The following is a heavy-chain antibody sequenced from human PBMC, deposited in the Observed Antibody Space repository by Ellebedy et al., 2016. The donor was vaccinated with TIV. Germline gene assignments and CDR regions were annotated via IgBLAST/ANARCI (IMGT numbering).Heavy chain of an antibody. Sequence: GESLKISCAASGFTFSSYSMNWVRQAPGKGLEWVSYISSSSSTIYYADSVKGRFTISRDNAKNSLYLQMNSLRDEDTAVYYCARDWGRVCPGGDPNPTPYWYFDLWGRGTLVTVSS. CDR3: ARDWGRVCPGGDPNPTPYWYFDL. CDR1: GFTFSSYS. D-gene: IGHD2-21*02. V-gene: IGHV3-48*02. CDR2: ISSSSSTI. J-gene: IGHJ2*01.